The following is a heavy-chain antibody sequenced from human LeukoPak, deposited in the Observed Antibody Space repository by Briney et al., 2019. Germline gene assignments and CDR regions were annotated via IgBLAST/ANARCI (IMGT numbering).Heavy chain of an antibody. D-gene: IGHD3-10*01. Sequence: GGSLRLSCAASGFTFSSYSMNWVRQAPGKGLEWVSSISSSSSYIYYADSVKGRFTISRDNAKNSLYLQMNSLRAEDMALYYCAKDKRGDYYYYYMDVWGKGTTVTVSS. CDR3: AKDKRGDYYYYYMDV. CDR2: ISSSSSYI. CDR1: GFTFSSYS. J-gene: IGHJ6*03. V-gene: IGHV3-21*04.